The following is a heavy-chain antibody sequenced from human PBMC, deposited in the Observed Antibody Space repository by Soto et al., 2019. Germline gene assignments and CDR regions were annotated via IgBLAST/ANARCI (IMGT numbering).Heavy chain of an antibody. CDR1: GYTFTSYA. Sequence: GASVKVSCQASGYTFTSYAMHWVRQAPGQRLEWMGWISAYNGNTNYAQKLQGRVTMTTDTSTSTAYMELRSLRSDDTAVYYCARVYSSGWYCLDYWGQGTLVTVSS. J-gene: IGHJ4*02. CDR3: ARVYSSGWYCLDY. D-gene: IGHD6-19*01. CDR2: ISAYNGNT. V-gene: IGHV1-18*01.